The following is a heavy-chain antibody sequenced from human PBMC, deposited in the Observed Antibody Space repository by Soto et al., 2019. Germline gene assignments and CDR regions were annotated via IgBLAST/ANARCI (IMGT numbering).Heavy chain of an antibody. V-gene: IGHV1-18*01. Sequence: QVPLVQSGAEVKKPGAPVKVSCKASGYTFTSYGITWVRQAPGPGLEWMGRISSHNGNTNYAQQLKGRVTMTTDTSTSPASMELRSLRSDDTAVDYCARENIAAAGTSDYWGQGTLVTVSS. CDR1: GYTFTSYG. CDR3: ARENIAAAGTSDY. J-gene: IGHJ4*02. D-gene: IGHD6-13*01. CDR2: ISSHNGNT.